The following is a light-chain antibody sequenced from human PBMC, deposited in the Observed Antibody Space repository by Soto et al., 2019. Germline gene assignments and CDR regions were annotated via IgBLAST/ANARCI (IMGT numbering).Light chain of an antibody. CDR2: GAS. V-gene: IGKV3-15*01. J-gene: IGKJ1*01. CDR1: QSVSSN. Sequence: EIGMTQSPATLSVSPGERATLSCRASQSVSSNLAWYQQKPGQAPRLLIYGASTRATGIPARFSGSGSGTEFTLTISSLQSEDFAVYYCQQYNNWPRTFGQGNKV. CDR3: QQYNNWPRT.